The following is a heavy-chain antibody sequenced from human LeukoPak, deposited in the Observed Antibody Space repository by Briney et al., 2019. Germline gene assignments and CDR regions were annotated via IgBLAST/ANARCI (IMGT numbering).Heavy chain of an antibody. J-gene: IGHJ3*02. CDR3: AIVRQLVRGAVDI. V-gene: IGHV1-8*01. CDR1: GYTFTSYD. CDR2: MNPNSGNT. Sequence: ASVKDSSMASGYTFTSYDINWMRQATGQGLEWMGWMNPNSGNTGYAQKFQGRVTMTRNTSISTAYMELSNLRSEDTAVYYCAIVRQLVRGAVDIWGQGTMVTVSS. D-gene: IGHD6-13*01.